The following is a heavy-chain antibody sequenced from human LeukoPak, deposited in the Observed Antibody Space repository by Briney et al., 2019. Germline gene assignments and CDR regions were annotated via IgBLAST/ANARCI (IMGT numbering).Heavy chain of an antibody. CDR1: GYTFTNYF. D-gene: IGHD5-12*01. Sequence: ASVKVSCKASGYTFTNYFIHWVRQAPGQGLEWMGWINPNNGDTASAQNFQGRVTLTSDTSTRTAYMELRRLGYDDTAVYYCARGEVAMADWGQGARVTVSS. J-gene: IGHJ4*02. V-gene: IGHV1-2*02. CDR3: ARGEVAMAD. CDR2: INPNNGDT.